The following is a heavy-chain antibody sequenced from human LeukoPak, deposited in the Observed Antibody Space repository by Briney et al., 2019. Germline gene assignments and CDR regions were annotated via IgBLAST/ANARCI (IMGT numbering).Heavy chain of an antibody. CDR2: ISGSGGST. CDR3: ARAQSIAVAAMDV. V-gene: IGHV3-23*01. J-gene: IGHJ6*02. D-gene: IGHD6-19*01. Sequence: GGSLRLSCAASGFTFSSYAMSWVRQAPGKGLEWVSAISGSGGSTYYADSVKGRFTISRDNSKNTLYLQMNSLRAEDTAVYYCARAQSIAVAAMDVWGQGTTVTVSS. CDR1: GFTFSSYA.